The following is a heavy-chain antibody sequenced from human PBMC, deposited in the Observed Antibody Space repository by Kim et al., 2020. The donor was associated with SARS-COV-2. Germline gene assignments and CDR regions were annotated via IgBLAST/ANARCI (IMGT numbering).Heavy chain of an antibody. V-gene: IGHV1-18*01. CDR1: GYTFSNYG. J-gene: IGHJ4*02. CDR3: ARAHYSTNSPFFY. CDR2: ISGSNGAT. Sequence: ASVKVSCKASGYTFSNYGISWVRLAPGQGLEWMGWISGSNGATKYAQKFQGRVTMTTDTSADTAYMELRSLRSDDTALYYCARAHYSTNSPFFYWGQGTLGTVSS. D-gene: IGHD2-8*01.